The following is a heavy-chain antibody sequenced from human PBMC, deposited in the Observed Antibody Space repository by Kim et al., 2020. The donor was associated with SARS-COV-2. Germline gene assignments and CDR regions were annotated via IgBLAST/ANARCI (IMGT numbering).Heavy chain of an antibody. CDR3: AVSITHWYFDL. V-gene: IGHV3-48*03. CDR1: GFTFSSYE. Sequence: GGSLRLSCAASGFTFSSYEMNWVRQAPGKGLEWVSYISSSGSTIYYADSVKGRFTISRDNAKNSLYLQMNSLRAEDTAVYYCAVSITHWYFDLWGRGTLVTVSS. CDR2: ISSSGSTI. J-gene: IGHJ2*01. D-gene: IGHD3-10*01.